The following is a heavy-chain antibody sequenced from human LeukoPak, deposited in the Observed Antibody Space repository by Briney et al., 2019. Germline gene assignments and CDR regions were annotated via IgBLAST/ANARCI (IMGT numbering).Heavy chain of an antibody. CDR1: GFTFSSYS. V-gene: IGHV3-21*01. D-gene: IGHD3-22*01. J-gene: IGHJ4*02. CDR3: ARAPYYYYDSSGYTPFDY. CDR2: ISSSSSYI. Sequence: GGSLRLSCAASGFTFSSYSMNWVRQAPGKGLEWVSSISSSSSYIYYADSVKGRFTISRDNAKNSLYLQMNSLRAEDTAVYYCARAPYYYYDSSGYTPFDYWGQGTLVTVSS.